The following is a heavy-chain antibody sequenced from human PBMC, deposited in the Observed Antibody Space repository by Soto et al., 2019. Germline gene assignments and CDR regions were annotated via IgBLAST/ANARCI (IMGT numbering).Heavy chain of an antibody. D-gene: IGHD1-7*01. CDR2: TYYRSRWYN. Sequence: PSQTLSLTCAISGDSVSSNSAAWNWIRQSPSRNLEWLGRTYYRSRWYNDYAVSVKSRITVNPDTSKNQFSLHLNSVTPDDTAVYYCAGTTSLQWYYMDVWDKGTTVTVSS. V-gene: IGHV6-1*01. CDR3: AGTTSLQWYYMDV. J-gene: IGHJ6*03. CDR1: GDSVSSNSAA.